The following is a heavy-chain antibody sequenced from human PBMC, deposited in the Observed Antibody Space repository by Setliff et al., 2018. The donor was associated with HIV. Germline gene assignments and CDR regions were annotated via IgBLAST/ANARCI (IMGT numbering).Heavy chain of an antibody. CDR3: TRPQYFYDIGGSDY. J-gene: IGHJ4*02. D-gene: IGHD3-22*01. CDR2: INHSGST. Sequence: SETLSLTCAVYGGSFSSYYWIWIRQPPGKGLEWIGEINHSGSTAYNPSLKSRVTISRDDSMNTAYLQMNSLKIEDTAVYYCTRPQYFYDIGGSDYWGQGTLVTVSS. CDR1: GGSFSSYY. V-gene: IGHV4-34*10.